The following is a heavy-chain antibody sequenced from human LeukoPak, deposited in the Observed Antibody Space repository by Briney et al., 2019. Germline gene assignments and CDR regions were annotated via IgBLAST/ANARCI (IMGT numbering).Heavy chain of an antibody. J-gene: IGHJ6*03. CDR1: GFTFSSYA. D-gene: IGHD5-24*01. CDR2: ISGSGGST. CDR3: AKVTATIKGSYYYYMDV. V-gene: IGHV3-23*01. Sequence: PGGSLRLSCAASGFTFSSYAMSWVRQAPGKELEWVSAISGSGGSTYYADSVKGRFTISRDNSKNTLYLQMNSLRAEDTAVYYCAKVTATIKGSYYYYMDVWGKGTTVTVSS.